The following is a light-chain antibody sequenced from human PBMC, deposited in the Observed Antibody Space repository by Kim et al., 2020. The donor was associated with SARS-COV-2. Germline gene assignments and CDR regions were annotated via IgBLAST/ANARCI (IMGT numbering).Light chain of an antibody. J-gene: IGLJ3*02. V-gene: IGLV2-14*03. CDR3: CSKRSGSTWV. CDR1: NSDLGAYDF. Sequence: QSALTQPASVSGSPGQSITISCTGTNSDLGAYDFVSWYQQHPGKAPKLMIYDVSNRPSGVSNRFSGSKSGNTASLTISWLQAEDEADYYCCSKRSGSTWVFGGGTKLTVL. CDR2: DVS.